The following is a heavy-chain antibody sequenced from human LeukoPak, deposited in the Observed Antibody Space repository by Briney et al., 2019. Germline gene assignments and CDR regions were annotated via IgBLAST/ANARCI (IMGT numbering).Heavy chain of an antibody. CDR2: IKQDGSEK. Sequence: PGGSLRLSCAASGFTFSSYWMSWVRRAPGKGLEWVANIKQDGSEKYYVDSVKGRFTISRDNAKKSLYLQMNSLRGEDTAVYYCARGAYMFDYWGQGTLVTDSS. J-gene: IGHJ4*02. CDR3: ARGAYMFDY. CDR1: GFTFSSYW. V-gene: IGHV3-7*04. D-gene: IGHD3-16*01.